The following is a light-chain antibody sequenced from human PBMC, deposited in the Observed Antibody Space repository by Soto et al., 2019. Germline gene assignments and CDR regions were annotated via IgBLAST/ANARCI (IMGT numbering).Light chain of an antibody. CDR3: LQDFSYPRT. CDR1: QGIRTD. CDR2: GAS. J-gene: IGKJ1*01. V-gene: IGKV1-6*01. Sequence: SVRITKKASQGIRTDLGWYQQSPGKAPKVLIVGASTLQSGVPSRFSGSGSGTEFTLTICSLQPEDSATYYCLQDFSYPRTVGQGTKVDIK.